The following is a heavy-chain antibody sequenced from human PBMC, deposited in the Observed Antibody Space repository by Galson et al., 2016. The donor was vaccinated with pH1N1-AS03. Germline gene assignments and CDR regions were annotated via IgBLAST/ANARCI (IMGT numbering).Heavy chain of an antibody. J-gene: IGHJ5*02. D-gene: IGHD4-17*01. CDR3: ARAYYGDFADWFDP. Sequence: PALVKPTQTLTLTCTFSGFSLSTSGVGVGWIRQAPGKALEWLAIIYWNDDIRYSPSLRNRLTITKDTSKSQVVLTMTNMDPVDTATCFFARAYYGDFADWFDPWGQGTLVTVSS. CDR2: IYWNDDI. CDR1: GFSLSTSGVG. V-gene: IGHV2-5*01.